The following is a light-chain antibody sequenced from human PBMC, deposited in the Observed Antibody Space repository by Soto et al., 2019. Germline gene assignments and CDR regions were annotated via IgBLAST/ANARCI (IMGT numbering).Light chain of an antibody. CDR1: SGYSNYK. J-gene: IGLJ7*01. CDR3: GADHGSGSKREAV. Sequence: QSVLTQPPSASASLGASVTLTCTLSSGYSNYKVDWYQQRPGKGPRFVMRVGTGGIVGSKGDGIPDRFSVLGSGLNRYLTIKNSQEEDESDYHCGADHGSGSKREAVFGGGTQLTVL. CDR2: VGTGGIVG. V-gene: IGLV9-49*01.